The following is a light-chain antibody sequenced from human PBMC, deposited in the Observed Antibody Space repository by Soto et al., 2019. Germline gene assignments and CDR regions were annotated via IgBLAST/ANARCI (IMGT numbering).Light chain of an antibody. V-gene: IGLV4-60*03. CDR2: VEGSGSY. J-gene: IGLJ3*02. Sequence: QSVLTQSSSASASLGSSVKLTCTLSSGHSSYIIAWHQQQPGKAPRYLMKVEGSGSYNKGSGVPDRFSGSSSGADRYLTISNLQSENEADYXCETWDSNTGVFGGGTQLTVL. CDR3: ETWDSNTGV. CDR1: SGHSSYI.